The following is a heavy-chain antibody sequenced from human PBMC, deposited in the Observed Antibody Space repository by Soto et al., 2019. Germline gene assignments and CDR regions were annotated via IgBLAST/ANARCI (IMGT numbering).Heavy chain of an antibody. J-gene: IGHJ4*02. CDR3: ATAPGSWYLD. V-gene: IGHV1-24*01. CDR2: FDPEDGET. D-gene: IGHD6-13*01. CDR1: GYTLTELS. Sequence: QVQLVQSGAEVKKPGASVKVSCKVSGYTLTELSMHWVRQAPGKGLEWMGGFDPEDGETIYAQKFQGRVTMTEEKSTDTAYMELSSLRYEDTAVYYCATAPGSWYLDWGQGTLVTVSS.